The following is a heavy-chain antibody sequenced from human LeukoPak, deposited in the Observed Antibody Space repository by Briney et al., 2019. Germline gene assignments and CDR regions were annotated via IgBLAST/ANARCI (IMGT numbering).Heavy chain of an antibody. CDR2: ISYDGSNK. V-gene: IGHV3-30*18. CDR3: AKDRFYYDSSGYYPAY. CDR1: GFTFSSYG. Sequence: GRSLRLSCAASGFTFSSYGMHWVRQAPGKGLGWVAVISYDGSNKYYADSVKGRFTISRDNSKNTLYLQMNSLRAEDTAVYYCAKDRFYYDSSGYYPAYWGQGTLVTVSS. D-gene: IGHD3-22*01. J-gene: IGHJ4*02.